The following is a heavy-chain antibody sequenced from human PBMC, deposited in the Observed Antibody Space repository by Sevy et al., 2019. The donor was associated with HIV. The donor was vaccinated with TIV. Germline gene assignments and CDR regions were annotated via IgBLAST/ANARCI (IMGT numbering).Heavy chain of an antibody. V-gene: IGHV3-53*01. CDR2: IYSGVTT. Sequence: GGSLRLSCAASGFTVGSNYMCWVRQAPGRGLEWVSIIYSGVTTSYADSVKGRFTISRDNSKNTLYLQMNSLRAEDTAVYYCARVSVYYYDSSGYYTTGNAFDIWGQGTMVTVSS. J-gene: IGHJ3*02. CDR1: GFTVGSNY. D-gene: IGHD3-22*01. CDR3: ARVSVYYYDSSGYYTTGNAFDI.